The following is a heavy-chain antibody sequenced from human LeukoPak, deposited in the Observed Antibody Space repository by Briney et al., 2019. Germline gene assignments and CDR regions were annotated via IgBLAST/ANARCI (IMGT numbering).Heavy chain of an antibody. CDR2: ISGSGGST. J-gene: IGHJ4*02. D-gene: IGHD5-12*01. Sequence: GGSLSLSCAASGFTFSSYAMSWVRQAPGKGMEWVSAISGSGGSTYYADSVKVRFTISRDNSKNTLYLQMNSLRAEDTAVYYCARGPSGYHNTGGQGTLVTVSS. CDR1: GFTFSSYA. CDR3: ARGPSGYHNT. V-gene: IGHV3-23*01.